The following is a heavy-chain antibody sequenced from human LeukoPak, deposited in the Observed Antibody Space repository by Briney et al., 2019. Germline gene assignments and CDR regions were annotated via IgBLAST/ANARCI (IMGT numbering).Heavy chain of an antibody. Sequence: GGSLRLSCAASGFTFDDYAMLWVRQAPGKGLERVSGISWNSGSIGYADSVKGRFTISRDNAKNSLYLQMNSLRAEDTAVYYCARDLPDYWGQGTLVTVSS. CDR1: GFTFDDYA. V-gene: IGHV3-9*01. J-gene: IGHJ4*02. CDR2: ISWNSGSI. CDR3: ARDLPDY.